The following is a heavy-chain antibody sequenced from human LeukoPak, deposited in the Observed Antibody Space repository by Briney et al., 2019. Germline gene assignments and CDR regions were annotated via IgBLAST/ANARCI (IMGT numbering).Heavy chain of an antibody. D-gene: IGHD3-10*01. CDR3: ARDITMVRGFNYMDV. J-gene: IGHJ6*03. V-gene: IGHV3-11*01. Sequence: PGGSLRLSCAASGFTFSDYYMSWIRQAPGKGLEWVSYISSSGSTIYYADSVKGRFTISRDNAKNSLYLQMNSLRAEDTAVYYCARDITMVRGFNYMDVWGKGTTVTISS. CDR1: GFTFSDYY. CDR2: ISSSGSTI.